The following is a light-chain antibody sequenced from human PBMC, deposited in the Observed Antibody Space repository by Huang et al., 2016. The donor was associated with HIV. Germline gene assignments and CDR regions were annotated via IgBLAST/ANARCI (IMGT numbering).Light chain of an antibody. Sequence: DIVITQSPATLSVSPGERATLACRASQSLTSNLAWYQRKPGQAPRLLIYAASTRATGSPARFSGSGSGTEFTLSISSLQSEDFAVYYCQQYNNWPPWTFGQGTKVEIK. V-gene: IGKV3-15*01. CDR1: QSLTSN. J-gene: IGKJ1*01. CDR3: QQYNNWPPWT. CDR2: AAS.